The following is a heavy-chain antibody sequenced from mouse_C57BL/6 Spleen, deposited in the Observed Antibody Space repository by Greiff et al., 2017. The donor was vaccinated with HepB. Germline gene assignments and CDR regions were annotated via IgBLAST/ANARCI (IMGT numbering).Heavy chain of an antibody. D-gene: IGHD2-2*01. CDR1: GYTFTDYN. Sequence: VQLQQSGPELVKPGASVKIPCKASGYTFTDYNMDWVKQSHGKSLEWIGDINPNNGGTNYNQKFKGKATLTVDKSSSTAYMELRSLTSEDTAVYYCARGLRRGGYFDVWGTGTTVTVSS. V-gene: IGHV1-18*01. CDR2: INPNNGGT. CDR3: ARGLRRGGYFDV. J-gene: IGHJ1*03.